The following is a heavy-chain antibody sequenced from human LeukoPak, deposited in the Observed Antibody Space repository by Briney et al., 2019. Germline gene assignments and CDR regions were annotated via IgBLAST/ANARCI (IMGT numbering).Heavy chain of an antibody. CDR3: AEAVLLWFGGGNC. D-gene: IGHD3-10*01. J-gene: IGHJ4*02. Sequence: ASVKVSCKASGYTFTSYGISWVRQAPGQGLEWMGWISAYNGNTTYAQTLQGRVTMTTDTSTSTAYMELRSPRSDDTAVYYFAEAVLLWFGGGNCWGQGTLVTVSS. CDR2: ISAYNGNT. CDR1: GYTFTSYG. V-gene: IGHV1-18*01.